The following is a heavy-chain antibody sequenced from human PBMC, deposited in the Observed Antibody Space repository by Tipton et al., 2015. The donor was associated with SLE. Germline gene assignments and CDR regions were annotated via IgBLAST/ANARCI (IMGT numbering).Heavy chain of an antibody. Sequence: TLSLTCTVSGDSISSRSYHWGWIRQPPGKGLEWIGSIFYSGSTSYNPSLQSRVTISVDTSKNQFSLKLNSGTASDTAVYYCARQVASFDYWGQGTLVTASS. V-gene: IGHV4-39*01. D-gene: IGHD5-12*01. CDR1: GDSISSRSYH. J-gene: IGHJ4*02. CDR3: ARQVASFDY. CDR2: IFYSGST.